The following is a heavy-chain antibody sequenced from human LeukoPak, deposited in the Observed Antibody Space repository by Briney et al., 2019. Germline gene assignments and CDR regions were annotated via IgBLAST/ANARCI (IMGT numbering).Heavy chain of an antibody. V-gene: IGHV3-30*18. CDR1: GFTFSSYG. Sequence: GGSLRLSCAASGFTFSSYGMHWVRQAPGKGLEWVAVISYDGSNKYYADSVKGRFTISRDNSKNTLYLQMNSLRAEDTAVYYCAKDAGIVGATLDYWGQGTLVTVSS. CDR3: AKDAGIVGATLDY. D-gene: IGHD1-26*01. J-gene: IGHJ4*02. CDR2: ISYDGSNK.